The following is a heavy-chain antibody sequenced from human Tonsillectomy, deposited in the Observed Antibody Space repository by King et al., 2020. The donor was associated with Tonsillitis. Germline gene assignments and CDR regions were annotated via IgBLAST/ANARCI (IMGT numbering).Heavy chain of an antibody. D-gene: IGHD3-22*01. CDR2: ISWDGGST. J-gene: IGHJ3*02. V-gene: IGHV3-43*01. Sequence: VQLVESGGVVVQPGWSLRLSCAASGFTFDDYTMHWVRQAPGKGLEWVSLISWDGGSTYYVASVKGRFTISRDNSNNSLYLQMDSLRTEDTALYYCARGALVVITGGAFDNW. CDR1: GFTFDDYT. CDR3: ARGALVVITGGAFDN.